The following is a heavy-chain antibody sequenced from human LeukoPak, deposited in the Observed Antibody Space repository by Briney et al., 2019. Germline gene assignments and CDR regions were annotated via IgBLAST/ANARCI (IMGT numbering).Heavy chain of an antibody. J-gene: IGHJ5*02. Sequence: SETLSLTCAVYGGSFSGYYWSWIRQPPGKGLEWIGEINHSGSTNYNPSLKRRVTIAVDTSKNQFSLKLSSVTAADTAVYYCARGGTTVTTSWFDPWGQGTLVTVSS. D-gene: IGHD4-17*01. CDR2: INHSGST. CDR3: ARGGTTVTTSWFDP. CDR1: GGSFSGYY. V-gene: IGHV4-34*01.